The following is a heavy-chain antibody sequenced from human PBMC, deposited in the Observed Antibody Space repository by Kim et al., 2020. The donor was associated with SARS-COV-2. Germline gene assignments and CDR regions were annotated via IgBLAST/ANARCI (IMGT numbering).Heavy chain of an antibody. CDR1: GGSISPNY. Sequence: SETLSLTCAVSGGSISPNYWSWIRQPPGKGLEWIGYIYYTGSTKYNPSLKSRVTISLDTSKRHFSLKLSSVTAADTAVYYCAREDYYDSSGSFPLWGQGT. D-gene: IGHD3-22*01. J-gene: IGHJ4*02. V-gene: IGHV4-59*13. CDR2: IYYTGST. CDR3: AREDYYDSSGSFPL.